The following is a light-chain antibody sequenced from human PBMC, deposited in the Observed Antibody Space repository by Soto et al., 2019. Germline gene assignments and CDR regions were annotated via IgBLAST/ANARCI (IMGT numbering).Light chain of an antibody. CDR1: SSVVGVYNY. Sequence: QSVLTQPASVSGSPGQSITISCTGTSSVVGVYNYVSWYQQHPGKAPKLMIYDVTNRPSGVSNRFSGSKSGYTASLTISGLQAEDEADYYCSSYTTSSTYVFGTGTRSPS. CDR3: SSYTTSSTYV. J-gene: IGLJ1*01. V-gene: IGLV2-14*03. CDR2: DVT.